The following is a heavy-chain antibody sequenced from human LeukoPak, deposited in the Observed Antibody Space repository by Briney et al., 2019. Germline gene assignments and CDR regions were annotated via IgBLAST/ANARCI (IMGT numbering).Heavy chain of an antibody. J-gene: IGHJ4*02. CDR2: IYYSGST. CDR1: GGSVSSGSYY. CDR3: ARAPVAADFDY. Sequence: PSETLSLTCTVSGGSVSSGSYYWSWIRQPPGKGLEWIGYIYYSGSTNYNPSLKSRVTISVDTSKNQFSLKLSSVTAADTAVYYCARAPVAADFDYWGQGTLVTVSS. V-gene: IGHV4-61*01. D-gene: IGHD6-19*01.